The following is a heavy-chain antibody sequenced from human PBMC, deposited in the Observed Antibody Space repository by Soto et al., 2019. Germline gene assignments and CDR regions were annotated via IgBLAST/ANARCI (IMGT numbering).Heavy chain of an antibody. Sequence: PGGSLRLSCAAPGFTFSNAWMSWVRQAPGKGLEWVGRIKSKTDGGTTDYAAPVKGRFTISRDDSKNTLYLQMNSLKTEDTAVYYCTTGAVRGRDWFDPWGQGTLVTV. J-gene: IGHJ5*02. CDR2: IKSKTDGGTT. CDR3: TTGAVRGRDWFDP. D-gene: IGHD3-10*01. CDR1: GFTFSNAW. V-gene: IGHV3-15*01.